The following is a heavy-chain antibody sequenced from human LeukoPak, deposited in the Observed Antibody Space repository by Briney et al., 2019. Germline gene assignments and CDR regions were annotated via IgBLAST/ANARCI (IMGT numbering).Heavy chain of an antibody. D-gene: IGHD5-18*01. Sequence: GGSLRLSCAASGFTVSSNYMSWVRQAPGKGLEWVSVIYSGGSTYYADSVKGRFTISRDNSKNTLYLQMNSLRAEDTAVYYCAREDTSLVIAYWGQGTLVTVSS. CDR1: GFTVSSNY. CDR3: AREDTSLVIAY. V-gene: IGHV3-53*01. CDR2: IYSGGST. J-gene: IGHJ4*02.